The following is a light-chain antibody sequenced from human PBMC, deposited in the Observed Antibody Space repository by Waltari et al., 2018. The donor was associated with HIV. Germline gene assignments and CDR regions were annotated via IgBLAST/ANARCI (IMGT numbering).Light chain of an antibody. CDR2: GAS. CDR3: HQYYTVPYT. Sequence: IQLAQSPPSLSPSVGRRVPIICRASQGITNSLDWYQQKPGQAPELLVYGASVLETGVPPRFSGSGSGTTYTLTITGLQPEDTATYYCHQYYTVPYTFGQGTNLEI. J-gene: IGKJ2*01. V-gene: IGKV1-NL1*01. CDR1: QGITNS.